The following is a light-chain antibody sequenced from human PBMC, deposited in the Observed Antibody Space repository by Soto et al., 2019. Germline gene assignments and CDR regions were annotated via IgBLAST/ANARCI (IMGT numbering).Light chain of an antibody. V-gene: IGLV2-14*01. J-gene: IGLJ1*01. CDR1: SSDVGGYKY. CDR3: SSYITTSTRV. Sequence: QSALTQPASVSGSPGQSITISCTGTSSDVGGYKYVSWYQQHPGKAPKLIIYEVSNRPSGVSDRFSGSKSDNTASLTISGLQAEDEADYYCSSYITTSTRVFGTGTKLTVL. CDR2: EVS.